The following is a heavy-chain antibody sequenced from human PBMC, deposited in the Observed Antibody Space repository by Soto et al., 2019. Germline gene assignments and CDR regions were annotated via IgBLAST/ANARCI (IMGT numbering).Heavy chain of an antibody. D-gene: IGHD6-13*01. J-gene: IGHJ5*02. CDR3: ARRGSSSWYPGLGWFDP. CDR1: GYSFTNYW. Sequence: GESLKISCKGSGYSFTNYWIGWVRQMPGKGLEWMGIIYPVDSDTRYSPSFQGQVTISADKSISTAYLQWSSLKASDTAMYYCARRGSSSWYPGLGWFDPCGQEILVTFSS. CDR2: IYPVDSDT. V-gene: IGHV5-51*01.